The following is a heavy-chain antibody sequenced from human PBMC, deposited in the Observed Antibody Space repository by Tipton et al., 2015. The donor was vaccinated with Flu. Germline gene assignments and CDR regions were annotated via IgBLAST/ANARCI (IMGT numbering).Heavy chain of an antibody. J-gene: IGHJ4*02. D-gene: IGHD2-8*01. CDR1: GFGFSNFW. CDR2: IWNDGRTT. V-gene: IGHV3-48*03. Sequence: GSLRLSCAASGFGFSNFWMTWVRQTPGKGLEWVSFIWNDGRTTYADSVKGRFTFSRDNAKNSLYLQMNSLRAEDTAVYYCARGVSALGQYYFDSWGQGTLVTVSS. CDR3: ARGVSALGQYYFDS.